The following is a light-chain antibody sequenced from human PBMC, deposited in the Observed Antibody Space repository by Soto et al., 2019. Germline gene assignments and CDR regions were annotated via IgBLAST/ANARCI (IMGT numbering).Light chain of an antibody. V-gene: IGKV1-5*01. CDR3: QQYDTYSAT. Sequence: IQMTLSPSTLSASVGDRVTITCRASQSISSWLAWYQQKPGKAPKLLIYDASSSESGVPSRFSGSGSGTEFTLTISSLQPDDFATYYCQQYDTYSATFGPGTKVDIK. J-gene: IGKJ1*01. CDR1: QSISSW. CDR2: DAS.